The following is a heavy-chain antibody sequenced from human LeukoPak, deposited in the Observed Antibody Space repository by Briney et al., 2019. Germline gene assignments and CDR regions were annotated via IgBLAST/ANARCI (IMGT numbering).Heavy chain of an antibody. J-gene: IGHJ5*02. Sequence: SETLSLTCTASGGSISSSSYYWGWIRQPPGKGLEWIGSIYYSVSTYDNPSLKSRVTISVDTSKNQFSLKLSSVTAADTAVYYCASSIAVAGYNWFDPWGQGTLVTASS. V-gene: IGHV4-39*07. D-gene: IGHD6-19*01. CDR2: IYYSVST. CDR1: GGSISSSSYY. CDR3: ASSIAVAGYNWFDP.